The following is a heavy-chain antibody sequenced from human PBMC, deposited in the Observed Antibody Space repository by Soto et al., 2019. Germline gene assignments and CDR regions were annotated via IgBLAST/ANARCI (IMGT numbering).Heavy chain of an antibody. CDR3: ARVSNWGFDY. J-gene: IGHJ4*02. V-gene: IGHV3-48*01. CDR2: ISSANSTE. D-gene: IGHD7-27*01. Sequence: EVQLVESGGGLVQPGGSLGLSCAASGFIFSDYSMNWVRQAPGKGPEWVSYISSANSTEHYAGSVKGRFTISRDNAKNSLYLQMNSLRAEDTAVYYCARVSNWGFDYWGQGTLVSVSS. CDR1: GFIFSDYS.